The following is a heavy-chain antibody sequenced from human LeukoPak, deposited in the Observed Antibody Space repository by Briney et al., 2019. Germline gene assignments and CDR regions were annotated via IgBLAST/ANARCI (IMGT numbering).Heavy chain of an antibody. CDR1: GGSFSDYF. Sequence: SETLSLTCAVYGGSFSDYFWGWIRQPPGKGLEWIGEINHSGRTYYNPSLKSRVTISVDTSKNQFSLNLSSVTAADTAVYYCARDVVVVPAAIHYGMDVWGQGTTVTASS. CDR3: ARDVVVVPAAIHYGMDV. J-gene: IGHJ6*02. CDR2: INHSGRT. D-gene: IGHD2-2*01. V-gene: IGHV4-34*01.